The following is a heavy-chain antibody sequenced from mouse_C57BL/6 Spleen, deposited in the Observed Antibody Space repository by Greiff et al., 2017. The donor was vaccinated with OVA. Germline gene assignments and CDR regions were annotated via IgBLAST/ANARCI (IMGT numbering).Heavy chain of an antibody. CDR3: AREYYYGSSSHWYFDV. J-gene: IGHJ1*03. Sequence: DVMLVESGPGMVKPSQSLSLTCTVTGYSITSGYDWHWIRHFPGNKLEWMGYISYSGSTNYNPSLKSRISITHDTSKNHFFLKLNSVTTEDTATYYCAREYYYGSSSHWYFDVWGTGTTVTVSS. CDR2: ISYSGST. CDR1: GYSITSGYD. V-gene: IGHV3-1*01. D-gene: IGHD1-1*01.